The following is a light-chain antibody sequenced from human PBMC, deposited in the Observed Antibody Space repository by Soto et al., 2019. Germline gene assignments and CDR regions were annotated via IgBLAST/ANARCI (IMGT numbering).Light chain of an antibody. J-gene: IGLJ7*01. CDR2: GVS. CDR3: ATWDSSLSAVV. V-gene: IGLV2-11*01. Sequence: QSALTQPRSVSGSPGQSVTISCTGTNSDVGGYNYVSWYQQYPGKAPKLMISGVSERPSGVPDRFSGSKSGTSATLGITGLQNGDEADYYCATWDSSLSAVVVGGGTQLTVL. CDR1: NSDVGGYNY.